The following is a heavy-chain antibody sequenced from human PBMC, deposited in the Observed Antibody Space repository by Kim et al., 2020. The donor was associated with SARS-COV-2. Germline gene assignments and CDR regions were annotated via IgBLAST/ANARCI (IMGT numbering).Heavy chain of an antibody. J-gene: IGHJ6*02. V-gene: IGHV4-59*01. D-gene: IGHD5-12*01. Sequence: SETLSFTCTVSGGSISSYYWSWIRQPPGKGLEWIGYIYYSGSTNYNPSLKSRVTISVDTSKNQFSLKLSSVTAADTAVYYCATLGYSGRYYYYGMDVWGQGTTVTVSS. CDR2: IYYSGST. CDR3: ATLGYSGRYYYYGMDV. CDR1: GGSISSYY.